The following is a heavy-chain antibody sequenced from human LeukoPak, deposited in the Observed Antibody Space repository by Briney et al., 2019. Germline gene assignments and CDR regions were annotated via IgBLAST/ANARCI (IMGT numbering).Heavy chain of an antibody. V-gene: IGHV1-8*01. Sequence: ASVSVSYKASGYTFTIFDINWVRQATGKGGEWMGWMNPNSRNTGYAQKFQGRVTMTRHTSISTAYMQLSSLRSDDTAIYYCARKYLYGSGKPHFDYWGQGALVTVSS. CDR1: GYTFTIFD. J-gene: IGHJ4*02. CDR2: MNPNSRNT. CDR3: ARKYLYGSGKPHFDY. D-gene: IGHD3-10*01.